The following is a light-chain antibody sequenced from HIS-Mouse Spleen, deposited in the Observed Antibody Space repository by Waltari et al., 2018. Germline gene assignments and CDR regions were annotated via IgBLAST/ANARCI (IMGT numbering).Light chain of an antibody. CDR2: KDS. Sequence: SYELTQPSPVSVSPGQTARITCSGDVLAKHYARWFQQKPGQAPVLVIYKDSERPSGIPERFSGSSSGTTVTLTISGAQVEDEADYYCYSAADNSGVFGGGTKLTVL. CDR1: VLAKHY. V-gene: IGLV3-27*01. CDR3: YSAADNSGV. J-gene: IGLJ2*01.